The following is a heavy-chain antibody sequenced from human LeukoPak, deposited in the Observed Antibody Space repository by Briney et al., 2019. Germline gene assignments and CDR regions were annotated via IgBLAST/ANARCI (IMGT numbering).Heavy chain of an antibody. CDR3: ATQNWNCKSRFDY. J-gene: IGHJ4*02. CDR1: GGTFSSYA. CDR2: IIPIFGTA. D-gene: IGHD1-7*01. Sequence: GASVKVSCKASGGTFSSYAISWVRQAPGQGLEWMGGIIPIFGTANYAQKFQGRVTITTDESTSTAYMELSSLRSEDTAVYYCATQNWNCKSRFDYWGQGTLVTVSS. V-gene: IGHV1-69*05.